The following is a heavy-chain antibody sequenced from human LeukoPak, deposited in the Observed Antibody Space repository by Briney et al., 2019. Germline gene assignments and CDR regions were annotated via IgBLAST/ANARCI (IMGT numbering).Heavy chain of an antibody. D-gene: IGHD3-10*01. J-gene: IGHJ6*02. CDR2: INPSGGST. CDR3: ARGMRSHPGYYGMDV. Sequence: ASVTVSFKASGYTFTIYYMHWVRQAPGQGLEWMGIINPSGGSTSYAQKFQGRVTMTRDTSTSTVYMELSSLRSEDTAVYYCARGMRSHPGYYGMDVWGRGTTVTVSS. CDR1: GYTFTIYY. V-gene: IGHV1-46*01.